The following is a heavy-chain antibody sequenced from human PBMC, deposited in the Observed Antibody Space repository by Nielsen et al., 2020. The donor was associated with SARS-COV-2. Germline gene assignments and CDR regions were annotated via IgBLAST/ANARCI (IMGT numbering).Heavy chain of an antibody. J-gene: IGHJ3*02. CDR3: ARELTVGMAINSGFDI. Sequence: ASVKVSCKASGYTFTGYYMHWVRQAPGQGLEWMGWINPNSGGTNYAQKFQGRVTMTRDTSISTAYMELSRLRSDDTAVYYCARELTVGMAINSGFDIWGQGTMVTVSS. CDR1: GYTFTGYY. CDR2: INPNSGGT. D-gene: IGHD5-24*01. V-gene: IGHV1-2*02.